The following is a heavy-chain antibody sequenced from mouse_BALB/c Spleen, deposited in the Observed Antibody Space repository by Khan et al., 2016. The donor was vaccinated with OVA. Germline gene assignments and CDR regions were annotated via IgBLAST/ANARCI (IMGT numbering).Heavy chain of an antibody. CDR2: INPDSSTI. Sequence: EVKLLESGGGLVQPGGSLKLSCAASGFDFSGYWMSWVRQAPGKGLEWIGEINPDSSTINYTPSLKDKFIISRDNAKNTLFLQMSKVRSEDTALYYCARLYYYGFFDCWGQGTTLTVSS. D-gene: IGHD1-1*01. J-gene: IGHJ2*01. CDR3: ARLYYYGFFDC. CDR1: GFDFSGYW. V-gene: IGHV4-1*02.